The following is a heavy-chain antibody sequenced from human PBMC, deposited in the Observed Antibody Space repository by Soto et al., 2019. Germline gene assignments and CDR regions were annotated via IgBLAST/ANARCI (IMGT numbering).Heavy chain of an antibody. CDR1: GYSFTIYG. CDR2: ISAYNGNT. CDR3: ARDKEDYDILTGP. D-gene: IGHD3-9*01. J-gene: IGHJ5*02. Sequence: GASVKVSCKASGYSFTIYGISLVRQAPGQGLEWMGWISAYNGNTNYAQKLQGRVTMTTDTSTSTAYMELRSLRSDDTAVYYCARDKEDYDILTGPWGQGTLATVSS. V-gene: IGHV1-18*01.